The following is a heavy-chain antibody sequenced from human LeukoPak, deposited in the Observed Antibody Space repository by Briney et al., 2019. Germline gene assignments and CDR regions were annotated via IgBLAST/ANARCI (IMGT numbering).Heavy chain of an antibody. Sequence: SETLSLTCTVSGGSISSTSYYWGWIRQPPGKGLEWIGTIYYTGSTYYNPSLKSRVTISVDRSKNQFSLKLRSVTAADTAVYYCARQAESRIAVAATGLYYFHYWGQGTLVTVSS. CDR3: ARQAESRIAVAATGLYYFHY. CDR1: GGSISSTSYY. CDR2: IYYTGST. D-gene: IGHD6-19*01. V-gene: IGHV4-39*01. J-gene: IGHJ4*02.